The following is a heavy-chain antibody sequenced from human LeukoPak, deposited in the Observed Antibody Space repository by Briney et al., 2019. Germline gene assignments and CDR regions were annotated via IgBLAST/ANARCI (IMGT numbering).Heavy chain of an antibody. V-gene: IGHV3-30*02. J-gene: IGHJ4*02. CDR2: IHHDGSNK. Sequence: PGGSLRLSCAASGFTFSSYGMHWVRQAPGKGLDWVAFIHHDGSNKYYADSVRGRFTISRDNSKNTLYLQMNSLRAEDTAVYFCARGASRSFDSWGQGTLVTVSS. CDR3: ARGASRSFDS. CDR1: GFTFSSYG.